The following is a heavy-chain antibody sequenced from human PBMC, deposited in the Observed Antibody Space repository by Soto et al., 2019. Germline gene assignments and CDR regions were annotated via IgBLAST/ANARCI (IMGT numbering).Heavy chain of an antibody. Sequence: PSETLSLTCTVSGGSISSYYWSWIRQPPGKGLEWIGYIYYSGGTYYNPSLKSRVTISVDTSKNQFSLKLSSVTAADTAVYYCAREEGGGYDHRWFDPWGQRTLDTVSS. CDR2: IYYSGGT. D-gene: IGHD5-12*01. CDR3: AREEGGGYDHRWFDP. J-gene: IGHJ5*02. CDR1: GGSISSYY. V-gene: IGHV4-59*12.